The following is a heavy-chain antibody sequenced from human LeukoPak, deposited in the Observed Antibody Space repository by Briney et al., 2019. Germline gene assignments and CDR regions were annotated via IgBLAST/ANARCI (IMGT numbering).Heavy chain of an antibody. Sequence: SQTLSLTCAISGDSVSSNSAAWNWIRQSPSRGLEWLGRIYYRSKWYDDYAESVKSRITINPDTSKNQFSLQLNSVTPEDTAVYYCTRSGKTGHLGIGGYNWFDPWGQGTLVTVSS. CDR3: TRSGKTGHLGIGGYNWFDP. V-gene: IGHV6-1*01. CDR2: IYYRSKWYD. CDR1: GDSVSSNSAA. D-gene: IGHD7-27*01. J-gene: IGHJ5*02.